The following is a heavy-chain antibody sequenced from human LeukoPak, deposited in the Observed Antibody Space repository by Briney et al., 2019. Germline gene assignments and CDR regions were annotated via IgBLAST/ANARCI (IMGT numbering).Heavy chain of an antibody. CDR2: IKPDGSAQ. J-gene: IGHJ4*02. V-gene: IGHV3-7*01. CDR3: ARSPTEQFDGNGYRFDN. D-gene: IGHD3-22*01. Sequence: GGSLRLSCATSGFTFSSNWMSWVRHVPGRGLDWVANIKPDGSAQYYAASVKGRFTVSRDNAKNSLYLQMNSLRVEDTAVYYCARSPTEQFDGNGYRFDNWGQGTLVTVSS. CDR1: GFTFSSNW.